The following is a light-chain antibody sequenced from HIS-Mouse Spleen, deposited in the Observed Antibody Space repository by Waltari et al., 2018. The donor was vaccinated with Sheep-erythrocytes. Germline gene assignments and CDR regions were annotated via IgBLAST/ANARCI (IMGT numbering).Light chain of an antibody. CDR3: QQSYSTPWT. Sequence: DIQMTQSPSSLSASVGDRVTITCRASQSISSYLNWYQQKPGKAPKLRNYAASSLQSGVPSRFSGSGSGTDFTLTISSLQPEDFATYYCQQSYSTPWTFGQGTKVEIK. CDR2: AAS. V-gene: IGKV1-39*01. J-gene: IGKJ1*01. CDR1: QSISSY.